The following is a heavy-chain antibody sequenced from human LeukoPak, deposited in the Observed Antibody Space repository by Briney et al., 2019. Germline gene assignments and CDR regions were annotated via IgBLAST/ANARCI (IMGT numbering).Heavy chain of an antibody. J-gene: IGHJ4*02. CDR1: GYTFTGYY. D-gene: IGHD1-26*01. V-gene: IGHV1-2*02. CDR2: INPNSGGT. Sequence: ASVKVSRKASGYTFTGYYMHWVRQAPGQGLEWMGWINPNSGGTNYAQKFQGRVTMTRDTSISTAYMELSRLRSDDTAVYYCASGSSIVGATRPFDYWGQGTLVTVSS. CDR3: ASGSSIVGATRPFDY.